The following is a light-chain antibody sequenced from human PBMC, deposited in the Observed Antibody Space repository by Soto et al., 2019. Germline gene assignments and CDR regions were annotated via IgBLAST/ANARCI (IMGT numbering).Light chain of an antibody. V-gene: IGLV1-51*01. J-gene: IGLJ2*01. Sequence: QSVMTQPPSVSAAPGQKVTISCSGSNSNIGNNYVSWYQQLPGAAPKLLIYDTYKRPSGIPDRFSGSKSGASATLDIAGIHTGDEADYYCAAWDNNLSAVVFGGGTQLTVL. CDR2: DTY. CDR3: AAWDNNLSAVV. CDR1: NSNIGNNY.